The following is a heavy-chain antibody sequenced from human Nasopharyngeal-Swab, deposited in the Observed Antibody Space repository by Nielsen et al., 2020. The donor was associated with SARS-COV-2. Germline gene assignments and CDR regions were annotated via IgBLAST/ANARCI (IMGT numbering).Heavy chain of an antibody. J-gene: IGHJ6*02. CDR3: ARDLAYYHDSSGYYWAGYYYGMDV. CDR1: GYSISSGYY. Sequence: SETLSLTCTVSGYSISSGYYWGWIRQPPGKGLEWIGSIYHSGSTYYNPSLKSRVTISVDTSKNQFSLKLSSVTAADTAVYYCARDLAYYHDSSGYYWAGYYYGMDVWGQGTTVTVSS. V-gene: IGHV4-38-2*02. D-gene: IGHD3-22*01. CDR2: IYHSGST.